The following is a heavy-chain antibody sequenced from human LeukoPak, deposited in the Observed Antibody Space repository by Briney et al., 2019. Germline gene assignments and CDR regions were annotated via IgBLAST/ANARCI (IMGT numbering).Heavy chain of an antibody. CDR2: IYSGGNT. V-gene: IGHV3-53*01. D-gene: IGHD2-15*01. J-gene: IGHJ4*02. CDR1: GFTVSSNY. CDR3: ARGQYCSGGNCYFRYYYFDY. Sequence: GGSLRLSCVAPGFTVSSNYVSWVRQAPGRGLEWVSVIYSGGNTYYADSVKGRFTISRDNSKNTLYLQMNSLRAEDTAVYYCARGQYCSGGNCYFRYYYFDYWGQGTLVTVSS.